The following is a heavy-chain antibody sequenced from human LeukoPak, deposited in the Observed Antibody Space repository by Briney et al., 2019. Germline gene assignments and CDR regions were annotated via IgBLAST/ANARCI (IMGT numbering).Heavy chain of an antibody. J-gene: IGHJ4*02. CDR3: ARVGISSSWSLGY. CDR2: IKQDGSEK. D-gene: IGHD6-13*01. V-gene: IGHV3-7*01. CDR1: GFTFSSYW. Sequence: GGSLRLSCAASGFTFSSYWMSWVRQAPGKGLEWVANIKQDGSEKYYVDSVKGRFTISRDNAKNSLYLQMNSLRAEDTAVYYCARVGISSSWSLGYWGQGTLVTVSS.